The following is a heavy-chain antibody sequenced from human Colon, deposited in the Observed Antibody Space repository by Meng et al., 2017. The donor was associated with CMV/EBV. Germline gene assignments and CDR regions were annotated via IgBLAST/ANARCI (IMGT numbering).Heavy chain of an antibody. CDR3: AKGSLEWLYYGMDV. V-gene: IGHV3-23*03. Sequence: LSLTCAASGFTLRNYAMSWVRQAPGKGLEWVSVIYAGGRSTYYADSVKGRFIISRDDSKNTLYMQMNSLRAEDTAVYYCAKGSLEWLYYGMDVWGQGTTVTVSS. D-gene: IGHD3-3*01. CDR1: GFTLRNYA. J-gene: IGHJ6*02. CDR2: IYAGGRST.